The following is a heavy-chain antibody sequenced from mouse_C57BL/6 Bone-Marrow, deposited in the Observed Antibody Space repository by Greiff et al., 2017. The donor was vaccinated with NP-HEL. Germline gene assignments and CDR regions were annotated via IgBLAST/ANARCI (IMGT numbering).Heavy chain of an antibody. CDR3: TSYYYGSFDY. CDR2: IDPENGDT. CDR1: GFNIKDDY. V-gene: IGHV14-4*01. D-gene: IGHD1-1*01. J-gene: IGHJ2*01. Sequence: EVKLVESGAELVRPGASVKLSCTASGFNIKDDYMHWVKQRPEQGLEWIGWIDPENGDTEYASKFQGKATITADTSSNTAYLQLSSLTSEDTAVYYCTSYYYGSFDYWGQGTTLTVSS.